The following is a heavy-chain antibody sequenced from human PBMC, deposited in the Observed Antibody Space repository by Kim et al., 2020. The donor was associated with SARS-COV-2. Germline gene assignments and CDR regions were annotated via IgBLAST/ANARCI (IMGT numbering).Heavy chain of an antibody. D-gene: IGHD4-17*01. CDR3: ARLVFHYGDYGVANFDY. J-gene: IGHJ4*02. Sequence: KGRFNISRDNSKNTLYLQMNSLRAEDTAVYYCARLVFHYGDYGVANFDYWGQGTLVTVSS. V-gene: IGHV3-30*01.